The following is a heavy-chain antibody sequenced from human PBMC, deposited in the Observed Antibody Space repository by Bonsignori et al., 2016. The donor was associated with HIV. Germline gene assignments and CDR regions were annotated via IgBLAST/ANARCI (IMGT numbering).Heavy chain of an antibody. CDR2: ISNSSAYM. J-gene: IGHJ6*03. V-gene: IGHV3-21*01. Sequence: GESLKISCAASGFTFSSYTMNWVRQAPGKGLEWVSSISNSSAYMYYADSVRGRFTISRDNAKSSLYLQMSSLRADDTAVYFCARELWGQPPDYYYYYMDVWGKGTTVTVSS. CDR3: ARELWGQPPDYYYYYMDV. D-gene: IGHD1-14*01. CDR1: GFTFSSYT.